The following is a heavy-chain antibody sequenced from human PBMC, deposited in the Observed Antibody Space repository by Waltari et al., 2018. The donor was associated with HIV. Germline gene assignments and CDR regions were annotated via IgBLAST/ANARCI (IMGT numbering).Heavy chain of an antibody. J-gene: IGHJ5*02. D-gene: IGHD2-8*01. CDR1: GNKFMDYD. Sequence: VQLVQSGAEVKKPGASVKVSCKTSGNKFMDYDINRVRQDKGPGLGWMGWINPTSSKNGTAQKFQGRMTMSVNVSSQITFLDLRDLKSEDTATYFCARMYCTLSTCSRTNWFDPWGQGSSVTVSS. CDR2: INPTSSKN. V-gene: IGHV1-8*02. CDR3: ARMYCTLSTCSRTNWFDP.